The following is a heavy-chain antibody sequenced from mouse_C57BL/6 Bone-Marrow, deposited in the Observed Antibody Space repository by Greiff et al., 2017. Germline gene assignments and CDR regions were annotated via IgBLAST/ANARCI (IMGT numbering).Heavy chain of an antibody. D-gene: IGHD1-1*01. CDR1: GYAFSSSW. Sequence: QVQLQQSGAELVKPGASVKISCKASGYAFSSSWMNWVKQRPGKGLEWIGRIYPGDGDTNYNGKFKGKATLTADKSSSTAYMQLSSLPSEDSAVFYCARDYYGSSAWFAYGGQGTLVTVSA. V-gene: IGHV1-82*01. CDR3: ARDYYGSSAWFAY. CDR2: IYPGDGDT. J-gene: IGHJ3*01.